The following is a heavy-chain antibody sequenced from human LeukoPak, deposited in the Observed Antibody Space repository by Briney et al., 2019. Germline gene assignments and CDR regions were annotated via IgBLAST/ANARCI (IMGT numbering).Heavy chain of an antibody. D-gene: IGHD4-23*01. J-gene: IGHJ4*02. CDR3: ARDDGGNSVSDY. CDR2: IIPIFGTA. V-gene: IGHV1-69*05. Sequence: SVKVSFKASGGTFSSYAISWVRQAPGQGLEWMGRIIPIFGTANYAQKFQGRVTITTDESTSTAYMELSSLRSEDTAVYYCARDDGGNSVSDYWGQGTLVIVSS. CDR1: GGTFSSYA.